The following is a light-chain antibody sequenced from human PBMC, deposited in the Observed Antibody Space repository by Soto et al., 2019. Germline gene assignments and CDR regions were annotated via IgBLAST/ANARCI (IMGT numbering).Light chain of an antibody. J-gene: IGLJ3*02. CDR2: SNN. Sequence: QSVVTQPPSTSGTPGQRVSISCSGSSSNIGRNTVIWYQQLPGAAPKLLIYSNNKRPSGVPDRFSGSKSGTSASLAISGLQSEDEADYYCATWDDSMSGWLFGGGTKVTVL. V-gene: IGLV1-44*01. CDR3: ATWDDSMSGWL. CDR1: SSNIGRNT.